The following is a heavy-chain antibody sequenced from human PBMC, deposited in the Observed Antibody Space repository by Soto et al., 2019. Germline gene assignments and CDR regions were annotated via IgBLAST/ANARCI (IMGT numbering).Heavy chain of an antibody. CDR1: GGSISSYY. Sequence: SETLSLTCTVSGGSISSYYWSWIRQPPGKGLEWIGYIYYSGSTNYNPSLKSRVTISVDTSKNQFSLKLNSVTAADTAVYYCARSGGSLDYWGQGTLVTVSS. CDR3: ARSGGSLDY. CDR2: IYYSGST. J-gene: IGHJ4*02. V-gene: IGHV4-59*01. D-gene: IGHD2-15*01.